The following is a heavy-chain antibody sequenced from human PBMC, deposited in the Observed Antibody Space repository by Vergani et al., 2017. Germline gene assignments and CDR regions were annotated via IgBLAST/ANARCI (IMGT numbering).Heavy chain of an antibody. CDR1: GFSFSSYS. J-gene: IGHJ4*02. CDR2: ISGSSSYV. V-gene: IGHV3-21*01. D-gene: IGHD2-8*01. Sequence: VELLESGGGLAQPGGSLRVSCSASGFSFSSYSMNWVRQAPGKGLEWVASISGSSSYVFYRDSVEGRFTITRDNAKKSVYLQMNSLRAEDTAMYFCARGLWDCTHIRCSPPSYWGQGTQVTVSS. CDR3: ARGLWDCTHIRCSPPSY.